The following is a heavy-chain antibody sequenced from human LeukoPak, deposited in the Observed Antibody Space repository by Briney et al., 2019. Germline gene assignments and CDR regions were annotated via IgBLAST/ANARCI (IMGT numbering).Heavy chain of an antibody. D-gene: IGHD6-13*01. V-gene: IGHV3-23*01. CDR3: ASTADYSSSWYAQDYYYYYMDV. Sequence: GGSLRLSCAASGFTFSSYAMRWVRQAPGKGLEWVSAISGSGGSTYYADSVKGRFTISRDNSKNTLYLQMNSLRAEDTAVYYCASTADYSSSWYAQDYYYYYMDVWGKGTTVTVSS. CDR1: GFTFSSYA. J-gene: IGHJ6*03. CDR2: ISGSGGST.